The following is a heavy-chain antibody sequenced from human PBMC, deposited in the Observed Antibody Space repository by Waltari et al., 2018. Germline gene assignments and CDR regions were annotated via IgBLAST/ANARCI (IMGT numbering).Heavy chain of an antibody. CDR3: AKGGRALWFGEFDH. CDR1: GFSCEDNS. V-gene: IGHV3-9*01. CDR2: NSWNSVRK. D-gene: IGHD3-10*01. Sequence: EVQLVESGGGLVQPGRSLRLSCVASGFSCEDNSMHWVWQAPGKRMEWVLGNSWNSVRKGYADSVKGRFTISRDNAKNSLYLQMNSLRNEDSALYYCAKGGRALWFGEFDHWGQGTLVTVPS. J-gene: IGHJ5*02.